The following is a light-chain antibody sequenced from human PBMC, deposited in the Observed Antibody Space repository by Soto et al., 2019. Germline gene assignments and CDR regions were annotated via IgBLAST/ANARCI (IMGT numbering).Light chain of an antibody. J-gene: IGKJ1*01. CDR3: QPYNNWPPWT. Sequence: EIVMTQSPATLSVSPGERATLSCRASQSVSSNLAWYQQKPGQAPRLLMYGASTRATGIPARFSGSGSGTEFTLTISSLQSEDFAVYYCQPYNNWPPWTSGQGTKVDIK. CDR1: QSVSSN. CDR2: GAS. V-gene: IGKV3-15*01.